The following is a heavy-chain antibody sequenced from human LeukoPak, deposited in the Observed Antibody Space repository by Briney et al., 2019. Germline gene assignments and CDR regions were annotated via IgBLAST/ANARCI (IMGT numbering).Heavy chain of an antibody. Sequence: ASVKVSCKASGYTFTSYGISWVRQAPGQGLEWMGWISAYNGNTNYAQKLLGRVTMTTDTSTSTAYMELRSLRSDDTAVYYCARGGYYYDSSGFPEDYWGQGTLVTVSS. D-gene: IGHD3-22*01. CDR3: ARGGYYYDSSGFPEDY. J-gene: IGHJ4*02. V-gene: IGHV1-18*01. CDR1: GYTFTSYG. CDR2: ISAYNGNT.